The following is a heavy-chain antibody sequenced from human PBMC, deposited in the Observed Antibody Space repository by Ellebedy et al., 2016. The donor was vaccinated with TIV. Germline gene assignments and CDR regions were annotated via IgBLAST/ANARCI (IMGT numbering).Heavy chain of an antibody. V-gene: IGHV1-46*01. D-gene: IGHD1-1*01. CDR2: INPSGGST. CDR3: ARTSQLERGHFDY. Sequence: AASVKVSCKASGFTFTTYYMHWVRPAPGQGLEWMGIINPSGGSTSYAQNFQGRVTMTRDTSTSTVYMELSSLRSEDSAVYYCARTSQLERGHFDYWGQGTLVTVSS. J-gene: IGHJ4*02. CDR1: GFTFTTYY.